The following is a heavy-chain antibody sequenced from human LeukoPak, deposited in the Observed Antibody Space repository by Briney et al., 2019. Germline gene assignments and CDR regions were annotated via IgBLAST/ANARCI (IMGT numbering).Heavy chain of an antibody. D-gene: IGHD2-15*01. J-gene: IGHJ5*02. Sequence: SETLSLTCAVYGGSLSGYSWSWIRQPPGKGLEWIGEINHSGSTNYNPSLKSRVTISVDTSKNQFSLKLSSVTAADTAVYYCARGRMLWDIVVVVAASDPNNWFDPWGQGTLVTVSS. CDR3: ARGRMLWDIVVVVAASDPNNWFDP. V-gene: IGHV4-34*01. CDR1: GGSLSGYS. CDR2: INHSGST.